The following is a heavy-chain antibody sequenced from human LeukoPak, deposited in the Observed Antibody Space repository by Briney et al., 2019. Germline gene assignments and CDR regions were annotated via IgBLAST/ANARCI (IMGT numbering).Heavy chain of an antibody. D-gene: IGHD5-24*01. CDR2: LSGSGDDT. V-gene: IGHV3-23*01. J-gene: IGHJ4*02. CDR1: GFTFSSYA. Sequence: GGSLRLSCAASGFTFSSYAMSWVRQAPGKGLEWVSGLSGSGDDTDYADSVKGRFTISRDNSKNTVYLQMNSLRAEDTAVYYCAVQRGGDGYNTFDYWGQGTPVTVSS. CDR3: AVQRGGDGYNTFDY.